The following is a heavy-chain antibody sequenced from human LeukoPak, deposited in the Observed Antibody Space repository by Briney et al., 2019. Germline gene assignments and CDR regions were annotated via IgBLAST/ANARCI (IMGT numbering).Heavy chain of an antibody. Sequence: SETLSLTCAVYGGSFSGYVWSWVRQPPGKGLEWIGSIYYSGSTYYNPSLKSRVTISVDTSKNQFSLKLSSVTAADTAVYYCARRFFVGGFDYWGQGTLVTVSS. CDR2: IYYSGST. J-gene: IGHJ4*02. CDR3: ARRFFVGGFDY. V-gene: IGHV4-34*01. D-gene: IGHD3-3*01. CDR1: GGSFSGYV.